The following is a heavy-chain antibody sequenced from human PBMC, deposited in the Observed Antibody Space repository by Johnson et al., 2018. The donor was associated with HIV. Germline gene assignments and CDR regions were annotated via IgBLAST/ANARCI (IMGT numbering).Heavy chain of an antibody. CDR2: ISSTGTTI. CDR1: GFTFSDYY. Sequence: QVQLVESGGGLVKPGGSLRLSCAASGFTFSDYYMSWIRQAPGKGLDWVSYISSTGTTIYYADSVKGRFTISRDNAMKSLYLQMNSLRAEDTAVYYCARSKDCSGGSCPDAFDIWGQGTMVTVSS. J-gene: IGHJ3*02. V-gene: IGHV3-11*04. CDR3: ARSKDCSGGSCPDAFDI. D-gene: IGHD2-15*01.